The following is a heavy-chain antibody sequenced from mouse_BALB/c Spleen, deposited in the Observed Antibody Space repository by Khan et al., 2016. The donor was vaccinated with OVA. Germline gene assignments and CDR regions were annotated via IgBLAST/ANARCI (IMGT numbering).Heavy chain of an antibody. CDR1: GYTFSSYW. V-gene: IGHV1-9*01. CDR2: ILPGSGST. CDR3: ARGIRPDWYCEV. J-gene: IGHJ1*01. D-gene: IGHD2-12*01. Sequence: QVRLQQSGAELMKPGASVKISCKATGYTFSSYWIEWVKQRPGHGLEWIGEILPGSGSTRYNEKLKGKATFTADTSSNTAYMQLSSLTSEDSVVYYWARGIRPDWYCEVWGAGTPVTVSS.